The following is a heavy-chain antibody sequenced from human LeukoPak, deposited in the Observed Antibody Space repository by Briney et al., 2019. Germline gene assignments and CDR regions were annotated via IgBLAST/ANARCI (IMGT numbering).Heavy chain of an antibody. CDR2: IYYSGST. CDR1: GGSISSGGYY. J-gene: IGHJ1*01. V-gene: IGHV4-31*03. Sequence: SETLSLTCTVSGGSISSGGYYWSWIRQHPGKGLEWIGYIYYSGSTYYNPSLKSRVTISVDTSKNQFSLKLSSVTAADTAVYYCAKVGYYDSSGPEYFQHWGQGTLVTVSS. D-gene: IGHD3-22*01. CDR3: AKVGYYDSSGPEYFQH.